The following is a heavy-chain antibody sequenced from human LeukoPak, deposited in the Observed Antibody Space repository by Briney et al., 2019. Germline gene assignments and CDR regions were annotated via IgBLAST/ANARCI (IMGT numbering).Heavy chain of an antibody. J-gene: IGHJ1*01. CDR1: GFSLSTSGMR. D-gene: IGHD2-15*01. CDR2: IDWDDDK. Sequence: SGPTLVNLTQTLTLTCTFSGFSLSTSGMRVSWIRQPPGKALEWLARIDWDDDKFYSTSLKTRLTISKDTSNNQVVVKMTNMDPLDTATYYSARIRATSGHLEHWGQGTLV. CDR3: ARIRATSGHLEH. V-gene: IGHV2-70*04.